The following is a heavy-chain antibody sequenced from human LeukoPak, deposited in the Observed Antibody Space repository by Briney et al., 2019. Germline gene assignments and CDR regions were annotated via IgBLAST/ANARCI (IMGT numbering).Heavy chain of an antibody. V-gene: IGHV4-59*08. J-gene: IGHJ6*02. CDR1: GGSISSYY. Sequence: KPSETLSLTCTVSGGSISSYYWSWIRQPPGKGLEWIGYIYYSGSTNYNPSLKSRVTISVDTSKNQFSLKLSTVTAADTAVYYCARSDRYYYYGMDVWGQGTTVTVSS. CDR2: IYYSGST. CDR3: ARSDRYYYYGMDV.